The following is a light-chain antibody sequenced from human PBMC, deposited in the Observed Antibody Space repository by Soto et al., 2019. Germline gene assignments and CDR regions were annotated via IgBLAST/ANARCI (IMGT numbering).Light chain of an antibody. J-gene: IGKJ2*01. CDR3: QQYNSWYPHT. CDR2: DAS. V-gene: IGKV1-5*01. CDR1: QSISSR. Sequence: DIPMTQSPSTLSASLGERATISCRASQSISSRLAWYQQKPGKAPRLLIYDASSLVNGIPARFSGSGSGTEFTLTISSLQSEDFASYDCQQYNSWYPHTFGGGTKLEIK.